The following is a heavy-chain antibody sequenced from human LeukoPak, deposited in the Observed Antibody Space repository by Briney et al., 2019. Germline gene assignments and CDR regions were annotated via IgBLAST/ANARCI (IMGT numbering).Heavy chain of an antibody. D-gene: IGHD2-15*01. CDR1: GYSFTTYW. CDR3: ARQQVAYYYYYGMDV. Sequence: GESLKISCKGSGYSFTTYWIAWVRQMPGKGLEWMGIIYPGDSDARYSPSFQGQVTISADKSISTAFLQWSSLKASDTAMYYCARQQVAYYYYYGMDVWGKGTTVTVSS. CDR2: IYPGDSDA. J-gene: IGHJ6*04. V-gene: IGHV5-51*01.